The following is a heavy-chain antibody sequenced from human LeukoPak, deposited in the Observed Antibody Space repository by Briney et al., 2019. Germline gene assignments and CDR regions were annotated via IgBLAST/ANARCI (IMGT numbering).Heavy chain of an antibody. J-gene: IGHJ4*02. D-gene: IGHD2-2*02. CDR1: GGTFSSYA. Sequence: SVKVSCKASGGTFSSYAISWVRQAPGQGLEWMGGIIPIFGTANYAQKFQGRVTITADESTSTAYMELSSLRSEDAAVYYCARDLTPYCSSTSCDIWVFDYWGQGTLVTVSS. CDR2: IIPIFGTA. CDR3: ARDLTPYCSSTSCDIWVFDY. V-gene: IGHV1-69*01.